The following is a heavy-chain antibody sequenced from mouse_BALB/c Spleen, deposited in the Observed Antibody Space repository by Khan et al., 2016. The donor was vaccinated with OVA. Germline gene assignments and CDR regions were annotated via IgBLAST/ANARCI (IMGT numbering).Heavy chain of an antibody. CDR1: GYSITSGYG. V-gene: IGHV3-2*02. CDR3: ARTSRIKY. J-gene: IGHJ2*01. Sequence: EVQLQESGPGLVKPSQSLSLTCTVTGYSITSGYGWNWIRQFPGNKLEWMGYISYSGSTNYNPSLKSRSTITRDTYKNQFFLQLNSVTTEDTATYYCARTSRIKYWGQGTTLTVSS. D-gene: IGHD3-3*01. CDR2: ISYSGST.